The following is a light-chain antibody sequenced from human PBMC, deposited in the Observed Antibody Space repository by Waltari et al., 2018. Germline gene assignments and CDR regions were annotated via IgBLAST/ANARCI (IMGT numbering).Light chain of an antibody. V-gene: IGLV1-44*01. CDR3: AAWDDSLNGRWV. CDR2: SNN. Sequence: QSVLTQPPSASGTPGQRVTISCSGSSSNIGSNTVNWYQQLPGTAPKLLIYSNNRRPSGVPDRCSGSKSGTSASLAISGLQSEDEADYYCAAWDDSLNGRWVFGGGTKLTVL. J-gene: IGLJ3*02. CDR1: SSNIGSNT.